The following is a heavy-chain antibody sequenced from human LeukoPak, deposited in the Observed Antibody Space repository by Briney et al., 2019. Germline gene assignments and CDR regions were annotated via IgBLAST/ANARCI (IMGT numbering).Heavy chain of an antibody. V-gene: IGHV3-53*01. Sequence: PGGSLRLSCSASGFTVSSNYMSWVRQAPGKGLEWVSVIYSGGSTYYADSVKGRFTISRDNSKNTLYLQMNSLRAEDTAVYYCAKIAVAGSFGSAFDIWGQGTMVTVSS. CDR2: IYSGGST. CDR1: GFTVSSNY. J-gene: IGHJ3*02. CDR3: AKIAVAGSFGSAFDI. D-gene: IGHD6-19*01.